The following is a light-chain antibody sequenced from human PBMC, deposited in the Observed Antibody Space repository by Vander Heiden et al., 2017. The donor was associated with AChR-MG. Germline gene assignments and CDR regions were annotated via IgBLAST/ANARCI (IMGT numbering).Light chain of an antibody. J-gene: IGKJ2*01. V-gene: IGKV1-33*01. CDR2: DAF. CDR1: QAINNN. Sequence: DIQMTQSLSSLSASVGVRVTITCQASQAINNNLNWYQQKPGKAPKLLIYDAFNLETGVPSRFSGSGSGTDFTFTISSLMPEDIATYYCQQYDNLSVTFGQGTKLEIK. CDR3: QQYDNLSVT.